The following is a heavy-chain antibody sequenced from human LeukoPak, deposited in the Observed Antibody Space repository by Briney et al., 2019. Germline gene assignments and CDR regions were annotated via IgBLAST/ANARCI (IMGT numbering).Heavy chain of an antibody. V-gene: IGHV4-39*02. D-gene: IGHD6-13*01. CDR3: ARDLKLAATGFNWFDP. J-gene: IGHJ5*02. CDR2: IYYSGST. CDR1: GGSISSSSYY. Sequence: PSETLSLTCTVSGGSISSSSYYWGWIRQPPGKGLEWIGSIYYSGSTYYNPSLKSRVTISVDTSKNQFSLKLSSVTAADTAVYYCARDLKLAATGFNWFDPWGQGTLVTVSS.